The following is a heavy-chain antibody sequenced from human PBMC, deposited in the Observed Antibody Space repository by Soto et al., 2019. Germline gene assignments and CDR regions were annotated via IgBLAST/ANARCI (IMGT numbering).Heavy chain of an antibody. CDR3: ANGNYYDSNGYSH. D-gene: IGHD3-22*01. CDR2: ISSGSSYT. J-gene: IGHJ4*02. CDR1: GFSFSDYY. V-gene: IGHV3-11*06. Sequence: QVQLVESGGGLVRPGGSLRLSCAASGFSFSDYYMSWIRQAPGNGLEWVSYISSGSSYTKYADSVKGRFTISRDNAKNSLYLQMNSLRTEDTAVYYCANGNYYDSNGYSHWGQGTLVTVSS.